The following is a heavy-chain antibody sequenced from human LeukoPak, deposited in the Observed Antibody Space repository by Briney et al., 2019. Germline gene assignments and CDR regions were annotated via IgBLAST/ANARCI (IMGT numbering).Heavy chain of an antibody. CDR2: INHSGST. D-gene: IGHD2-15*01. Sequence: SETLSLTCAVYGGSFSGYYWSWIRQPPGKGLEWIGEINHSGSTNYNPSLKSRVTISVDTSKNQFSLKLSSVTAADTAVYYCARMRGGGIGYSNYMDVWGKGTTVIVSS. CDR3: ARMRGGGIGYSNYMDV. V-gene: IGHV4-34*01. J-gene: IGHJ6*03. CDR1: GGSFSGYY.